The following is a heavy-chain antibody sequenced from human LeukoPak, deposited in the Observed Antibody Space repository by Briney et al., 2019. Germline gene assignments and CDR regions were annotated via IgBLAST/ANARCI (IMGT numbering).Heavy chain of an antibody. CDR2: IYYSGST. CDR3: ARDNADIIVIAASGFWFDP. J-gene: IGHJ5*02. CDR1: GGSISSSSYY. V-gene: IGHV4-39*02. D-gene: IGHD2-15*01. Sequence: SETLSLTCTVSGGSISSSSYYWGWIRQPPGKGLEWIGSIYYSGSTYYNPSLKSRVTISVDTSKNQFSLQLNSMTPDDTAVYYCARDNADIIVIAASGFWFDPWGQGTLVTVSS.